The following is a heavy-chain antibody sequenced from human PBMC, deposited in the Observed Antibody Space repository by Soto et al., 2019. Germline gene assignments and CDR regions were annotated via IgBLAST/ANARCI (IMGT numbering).Heavy chain of an antibody. D-gene: IGHD4-17*01. CDR1: GDSISSGDYY. Sequence: QVHLQESGPGLVKPSQTLSLTCTVSGDSISSGDYYWTWIRLPPGKGLEWIGYIYYSGTTYRNPSLKSRVSITVDTSNNQLSLQLTSVTVADTAVYYCARHARRRYGDYDYWGQGTLVTASS. CDR3: ARHARRRYGDYDY. CDR2: IYYSGTT. V-gene: IGHV4-30-4*01. J-gene: IGHJ4*02.